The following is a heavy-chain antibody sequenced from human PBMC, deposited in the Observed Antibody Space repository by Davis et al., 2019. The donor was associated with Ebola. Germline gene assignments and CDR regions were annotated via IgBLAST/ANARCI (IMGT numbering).Heavy chain of an antibody. V-gene: IGHV3-21*04. CDR1: GFTFSSYS. CDR3: TKDLISNDGKWEFDY. D-gene: IGHD1-26*01. Sequence: PGGSLRLSCAASGFTFSSYSMNWVRQAPGKGLEWISGAIGVSTDTYYADSVRGRFTISRDNSRNTVYLHMYSLRAEDTGVYFCTKDLISNDGKWEFDYWGPGTLITVSS. CDR2: AIGVSTDT. J-gene: IGHJ4*02.